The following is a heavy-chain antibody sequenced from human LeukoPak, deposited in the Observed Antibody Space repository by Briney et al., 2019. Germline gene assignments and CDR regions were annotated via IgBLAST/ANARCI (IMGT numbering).Heavy chain of an antibody. CDR2: INPNSGDT. V-gene: IGHV1-2*04. CDR1: GGTFSSYA. Sequence: ASVKVSCKASGGTFSSYAISWVRQAPGQGLEWMGRINPNSGDTEYAPKFQGWVTMTRDTSISTAYVEVRRLISDDTAVYYCARDLASTSNWEFDFWGQGTLVIVSS. CDR3: ARDLASTSNWEFDF. J-gene: IGHJ4*02. D-gene: IGHD1-26*01.